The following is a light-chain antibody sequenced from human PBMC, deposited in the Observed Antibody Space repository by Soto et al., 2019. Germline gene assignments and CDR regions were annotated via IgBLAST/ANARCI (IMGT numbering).Light chain of an antibody. CDR3: CSYAGSSTWV. Sequence: QSVLTQPPSVSGAPGQRVTISCTGTSSDVGSYNLVSWYQQHPGKAPKLMIYEGSKRPSGVSNRFSGSKSGNTASLTISGLQAEDEADYYCCSYAGSSTWVFGTGTKLTVL. CDR1: SSDVGSYNL. V-gene: IGLV2-23*01. J-gene: IGLJ1*01. CDR2: EGS.